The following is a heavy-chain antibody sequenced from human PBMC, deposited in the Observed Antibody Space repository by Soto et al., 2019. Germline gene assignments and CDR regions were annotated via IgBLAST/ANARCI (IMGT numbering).Heavy chain of an antibody. CDR1: GYTFFTYD. CDR2: ISTYSGDT. J-gene: IGHJ5*02. CDR3: ARHHGPTTSENWVDP. Sequence: QVHLVQSGVEVKTPGASVKVSCQASGYTFFTYDISWVRQAPGQGLEWMGWISTYSGDTKYAQKFQVRVTMTTYKSTTTAYLELMSLRSDDTDVYYGARHHGPTTSENWVDPGGQGTLVTVSS. V-gene: IGHV1-18*01. D-gene: IGHD5-12*01.